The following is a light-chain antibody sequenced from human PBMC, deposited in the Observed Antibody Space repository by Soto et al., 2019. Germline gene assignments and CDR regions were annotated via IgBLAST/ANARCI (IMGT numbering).Light chain of an antibody. CDR1: SRDIGGYDF. Sequence: QSVLAQPPSASGSPGQAVTISCTGTSRDIGGYDFVSWYQVRPGEAPQLIIYNVNGRPSGVPRRFSGSKSGNTASLTVSGLQAVDEADYYCQSYDSSLSGSNVFGTGTKVTVL. CDR2: NVN. CDR3: QSYDSSLSGSNV. V-gene: IGLV2-8*01. J-gene: IGLJ1*01.